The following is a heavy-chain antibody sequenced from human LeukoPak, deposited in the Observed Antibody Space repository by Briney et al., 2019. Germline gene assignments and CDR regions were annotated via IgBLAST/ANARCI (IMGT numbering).Heavy chain of an antibody. CDR1: GFTFSSYA. V-gene: IGHV3-23*01. CDR3: AKASDSSGYYFTGKLYYFDY. J-gene: IGHJ4*02. CDR2: ISGSGGST. Sequence: PGGSLRLSCAASGFTFSSYAMSWVRQAPGKGLEWVSAISGSGGSTYYADSVKGRFTISRDNSKNTLYLQMNSLRAEDTAVYYCAKASDSSGYYFTGKLYYFDYWGQGTLVTVSS. D-gene: IGHD3-22*01.